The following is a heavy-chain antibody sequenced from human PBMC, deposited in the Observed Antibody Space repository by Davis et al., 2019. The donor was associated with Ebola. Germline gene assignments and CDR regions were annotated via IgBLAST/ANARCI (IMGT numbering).Heavy chain of an antibody. Sequence: AASVKVSCKASGYTFTSYDINWVRQATGQGLEWMGWMNPNSGNTGYAQKLQGRVTMTTDTSTSTAYMELRSLRSDDTAVYYCARVTYYDSFDPWGQGTLVTVSS. D-gene: IGHD3-3*01. CDR1: GYTFTSYD. CDR3: ARVTYYDSFDP. J-gene: IGHJ5*02. CDR2: MNPNSGNT. V-gene: IGHV1-8*01.